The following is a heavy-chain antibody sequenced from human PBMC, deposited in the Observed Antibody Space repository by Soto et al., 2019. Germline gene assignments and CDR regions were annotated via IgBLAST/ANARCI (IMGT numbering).Heavy chain of an antibody. CDR3: AREFKYYDFWSGYFYFDY. CDR2: ISSSSSTI. Sequence: GGSLRLSCAASGFTFSSYSMNWVRQAPGKGLEWVSYISSSSSTIYYADSVKGRFTISRDNAKNSLYLQMNSLRDEDTAVYYCAREFKYYDFWSGYFYFDYWGQGTLVTVSS. D-gene: IGHD3-3*01. J-gene: IGHJ4*02. V-gene: IGHV3-48*02. CDR1: GFTFSSYS.